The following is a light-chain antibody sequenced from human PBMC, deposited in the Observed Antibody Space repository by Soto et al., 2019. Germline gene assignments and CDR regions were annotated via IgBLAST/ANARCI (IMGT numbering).Light chain of an antibody. CDR1: SSNIGAGYD. CDR2: GNS. J-gene: IGLJ2*01. V-gene: IGLV1-40*01. Sequence: QSVLTQPPSVSGAPGPRVTISCTGSSSNIGAGYDVHWYQQLPGTAPKLLIYGNSNRPSGVPDRFSGSKSGTSASLAITGLQAEDEADYYCQSYASSLSAVVFGGGTKVTVL. CDR3: QSYASSLSAVV.